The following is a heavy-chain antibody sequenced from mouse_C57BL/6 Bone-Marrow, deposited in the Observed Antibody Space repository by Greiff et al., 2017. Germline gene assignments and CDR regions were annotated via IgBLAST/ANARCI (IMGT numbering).Heavy chain of an antibody. Sequence: VKVVESGGGLVQPGGSLKLSCAASGFTFSDYYMYWVRQTPEKRLEWVAYISNGGGSTYYPDTVKGRFTISRDNAKNTLYLQMSRLKSEDTAMYYCARVLLRYYAMDYWGQGTSVTVSS. J-gene: IGHJ4*01. V-gene: IGHV5-12*01. CDR3: ARVLLRYYAMDY. D-gene: IGHD1-1*01. CDR2: ISNGGGST. CDR1: GFTFSDYY.